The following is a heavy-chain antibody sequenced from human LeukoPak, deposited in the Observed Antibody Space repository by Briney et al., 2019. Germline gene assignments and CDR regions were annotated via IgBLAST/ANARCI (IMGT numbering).Heavy chain of an antibody. Sequence: SETLSLTCTVSGGSISSYYWSWIRQPPGKGLEWIGYIYYSGSTNYNPSLKSRVTISVDTSKNQFSLKLSSVTAADTAVYYCARDGDYYGSGSYDWYFDLWGRGTLVTVSS. J-gene: IGHJ2*01. CDR1: GGSISSYY. D-gene: IGHD3-10*01. CDR2: IYYSGST. V-gene: IGHV4-59*01. CDR3: ARDGDYYGSGSYDWYFDL.